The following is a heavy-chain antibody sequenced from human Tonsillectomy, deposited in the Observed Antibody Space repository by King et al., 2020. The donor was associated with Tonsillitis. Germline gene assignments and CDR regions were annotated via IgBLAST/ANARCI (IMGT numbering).Heavy chain of an antibody. Sequence: VQLVESGGGLVQPGGSLRLSCAASGFTFSSYAMSWVRQAPGKGLEWVSAISGSGGSTYYADSVKGRFTISRDNSKNTLYLQMNSLRAEDTAVYYCAKDWGSKGVVITHDAFDSWGQGTMVTVSS. V-gene: IGHV3-23*04. CDR1: GFTFSSYA. CDR3: AKDWGSKGVVITHDAFDS. D-gene: IGHD3-22*01. J-gene: IGHJ3*02. CDR2: ISGSGGST.